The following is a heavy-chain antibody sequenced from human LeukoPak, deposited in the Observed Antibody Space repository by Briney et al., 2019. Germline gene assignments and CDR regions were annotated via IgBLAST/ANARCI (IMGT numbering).Heavy chain of an antibody. Sequence: GGSLRLSCTVSGFTVSSNSMSWVRQAPGKGLEWVSFIYSDNTHYSDSVKGRFTISRDNAKNTLNLQMNSLRAEDTAVFHCARGPPMYSYGSSAYHYDYFEYWGQGTLVTVSS. D-gene: IGHD3-22*01. CDR1: GFTVSSNS. CDR3: ARGPPMYSYGSSAYHYDYFEY. V-gene: IGHV3-66*03. J-gene: IGHJ4*02. CDR2: IYSDNT.